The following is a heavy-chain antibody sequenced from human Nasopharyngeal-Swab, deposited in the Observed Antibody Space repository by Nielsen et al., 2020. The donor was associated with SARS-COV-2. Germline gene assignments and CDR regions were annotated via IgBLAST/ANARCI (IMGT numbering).Heavy chain of an antibody. CDR2: IYYSGST. CDR1: GRSISSSSSY. D-gene: IGHD3-9*01. CDR3: ARLLRYFDWSPQNWFDP. Sequence: SETLSLTCTVSGRSISSSSSYWGWIRQPPGKGLEWVGSIYYSGSTYYTPSLNSRVTISVDTSKNQFSLKLSSVTAADTAVYYCARLLRYFDWSPQNWFDPWGQGTLVTVSS. J-gene: IGHJ5*02. V-gene: IGHV4-39*01.